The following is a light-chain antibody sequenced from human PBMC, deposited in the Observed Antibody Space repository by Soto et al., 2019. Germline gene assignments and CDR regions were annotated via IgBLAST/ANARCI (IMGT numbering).Light chain of an antibody. CDR1: ETVATN. V-gene: IGKV3-11*01. J-gene: IGKJ3*01. CDR2: GAS. CDR3: QQRSNWPPIFT. Sequence: EVVMTQSPATLSVSPGERATLSCRASETVATNLAWYQQKPGQAPRLLISGASTRAAGISDRFRGSGSGTEFTLTISSLEPEDFAVYYCQQRSNWPPIFTFGPGTKVDIK.